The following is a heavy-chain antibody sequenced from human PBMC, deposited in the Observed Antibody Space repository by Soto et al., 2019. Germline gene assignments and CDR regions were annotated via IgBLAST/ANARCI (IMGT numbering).Heavy chain of an antibody. CDR3: ARLNDFWSGYYTRYYYYYMVV. CDR2: IYYSGST. V-gene: IGHV4-59*08. Sequence: ASETLSLTCTVSGGSISSYYWCWIRQPPGKGLEWIGYIYYSGSTNYNPSLKSRVTISVDTSKNQFSLKLSSVTAADTAVYYCARLNDFWSGYYTRYYYYYMVVWGKGTTFTVS. J-gene: IGHJ6*03. D-gene: IGHD3-3*01. CDR1: GGSISSYY.